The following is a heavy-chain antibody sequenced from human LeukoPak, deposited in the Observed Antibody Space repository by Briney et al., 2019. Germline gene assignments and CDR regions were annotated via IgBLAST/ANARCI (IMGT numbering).Heavy chain of an antibody. CDR2: ISSSSSYI. CDR3: AREGYYYGSGSYPYYYYYYMDV. D-gene: IGHD3-10*01. Sequence: GGSLRLSCAASGFTFSSYTMNWVRQAPGKGLEWVSSISSSSSYINYADSVKGRFTISRDNAKNSLYLQMNSLRAEDTAVYYCAREGYYYGSGSYPYYYYYYMDVWGKGTTVTISS. CDR1: GFTFSSYT. J-gene: IGHJ6*03. V-gene: IGHV3-21*01.